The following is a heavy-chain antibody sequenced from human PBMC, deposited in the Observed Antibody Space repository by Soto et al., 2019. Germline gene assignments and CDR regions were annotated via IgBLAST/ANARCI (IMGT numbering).Heavy chain of an antibody. J-gene: IGHJ4*02. CDR2: IYYSGST. Sequence: KASETLSLTCTVSGGSISPYYWSWIRQPPGKGLEWIGFIYYSGSTNYNPSLKSRVTISVDTSQNQFSLMLTSVTAADTAVYYCARPRSSGYAGEFDYWGQGTLVTVSS. CDR1: GGSISPYY. D-gene: IGHD3-22*01. CDR3: ARPRSSGYAGEFDY. V-gene: IGHV4-59*01.